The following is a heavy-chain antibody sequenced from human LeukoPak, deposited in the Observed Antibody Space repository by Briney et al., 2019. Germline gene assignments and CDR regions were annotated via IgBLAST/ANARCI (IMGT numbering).Heavy chain of an antibody. J-gene: IGHJ3*02. Sequence: SETLSLTCTVSGGSISSSSYYWGWIRQPPGKGLDWIGSIYYSGSTYYNPSLKSRVTISVDTSKNQFSLKLSSVTAADTAVYYCASSITMIADDAFDIWGQGTMVTVSS. CDR2: IYYSGST. D-gene: IGHD3-22*01. CDR1: GGSISSSSYY. V-gene: IGHV4-39*01. CDR3: ASSITMIADDAFDI.